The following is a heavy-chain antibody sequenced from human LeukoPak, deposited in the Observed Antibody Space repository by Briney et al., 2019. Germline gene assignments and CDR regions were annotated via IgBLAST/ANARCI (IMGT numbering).Heavy chain of an antibody. CDR2: TYHTGST. CDR1: GYSISSGFH. CDR3: ARDGRYYDSRYYYYIDV. J-gene: IGHJ6*03. D-gene: IGHD3-22*01. Sequence: SETLSLTCAVSGYSISSGFHWGWIRQPPGKGLEWIGNTYHTGSTYYNPSLQSRVSMSMDTSKNQFSLKLTSVTAADTAVYYCARDGRYYDSRYYYYIDVWGKGTTVTVSS. V-gene: IGHV4-38-2*02.